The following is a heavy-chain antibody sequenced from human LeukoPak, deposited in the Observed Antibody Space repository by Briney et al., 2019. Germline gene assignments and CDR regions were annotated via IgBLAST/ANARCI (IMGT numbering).Heavy chain of an antibody. CDR3: ARGGTFVSDY. Sequence: GGSLRLSCAASGFTFSTFWMSWVRQAPGKGLEWVANINQDGSEKYYVGSMKGRFTVSRDNAKNSLYLQMDSLRAEDTAVYYCARGGTFVSDYWGHGTLVTVSS. CDR1: GFTFSTFW. CDR2: INQDGSEK. J-gene: IGHJ4*01. D-gene: IGHD1-1*01. V-gene: IGHV3-7*01.